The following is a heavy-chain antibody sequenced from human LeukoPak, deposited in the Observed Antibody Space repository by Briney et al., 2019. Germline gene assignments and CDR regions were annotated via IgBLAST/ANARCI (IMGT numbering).Heavy chain of an antibody. V-gene: IGHV3-66*02. J-gene: IGHJ5*02. Sequence: GGSLRLSCAASGFTVSSNYMSLVRQAPGKGLEWVSVIYSGGSTYYADSVKGRFTISRDNSKNTLYLHMNSLRAEDTAVYYCAREKLEAAAGWFDPWGQGTLVTVSS. D-gene: IGHD6-13*01. CDR1: GFTVSSNY. CDR3: AREKLEAAAGWFDP. CDR2: IYSGGST.